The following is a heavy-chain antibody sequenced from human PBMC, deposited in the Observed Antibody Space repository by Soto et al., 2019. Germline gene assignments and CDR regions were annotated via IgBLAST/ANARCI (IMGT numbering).Heavy chain of an antibody. CDR3: TMGLLWFGAY. Sequence: EVQLVESGGGLVQPGGSLKLSCAASGFTFSGSAMHWVRQASGKGLEWVGRIRSKANSYATAYAASVKGRFTISRDYSKNTAYLQMNRLKTEDTAVYYCTMGLLWFGAYWGQGTLVTVSS. D-gene: IGHD3-10*01. J-gene: IGHJ4*02. CDR1: GFTFSGSA. CDR2: IRSKANSYAT. V-gene: IGHV3-73*02.